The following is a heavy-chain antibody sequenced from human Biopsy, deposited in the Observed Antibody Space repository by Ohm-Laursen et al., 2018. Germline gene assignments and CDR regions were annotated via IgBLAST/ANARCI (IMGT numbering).Heavy chain of an antibody. D-gene: IGHD6-19*01. CDR1: GFSFTGYY. CDR3: TLQSVAQMKNFDY. V-gene: IGHV1-2*02. J-gene: IGHJ4*02. Sequence: ASVKVSCKASGFSFTGYYIHWVRQAPGQGLEWMGWISPKSGGTNYAQKFQGNITMTKNTSMSTAYMEMSRLRSDDTAVYYCTLQSVAQMKNFDYWGQGTLVTVSS. CDR2: ISPKSGGT.